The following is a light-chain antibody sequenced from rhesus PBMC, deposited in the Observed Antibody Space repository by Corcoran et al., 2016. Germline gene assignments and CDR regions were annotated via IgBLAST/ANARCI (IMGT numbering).Light chain of an antibody. Sequence: DIQMTQSPSSLSASVGDRVSITCRTSENVNNYLNWYQQKPGKAPKLLIYKASTLQSGVPSRFSGSGSWTDYTFTISSLQSDDVATYYCHNNCDTPYSFGQVTKVEIE. CDR2: KAS. V-gene: IGKV1-74*01. CDR1: ENVNNY. J-gene: IGKJ2*01. CDR3: HNNCDTPYS.